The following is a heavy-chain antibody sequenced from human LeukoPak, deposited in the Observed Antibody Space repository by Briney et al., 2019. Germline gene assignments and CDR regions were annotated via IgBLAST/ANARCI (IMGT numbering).Heavy chain of an antibody. CDR3: ARDRWYYDN. CDR1: GYTFTGYY. Sequence: ASVKVSCKASGYTFTGYYMHWVRQARRQGLEWMGWINPNSGGTNYAQKFQGRVTVTRDTSNSTAYMELSRLRSDDTAVYYCARDRWYYDNWGQGTLVTVSS. D-gene: IGHD3-16*01. V-gene: IGHV1-2*02. CDR2: INPNSGGT. J-gene: IGHJ4*02.